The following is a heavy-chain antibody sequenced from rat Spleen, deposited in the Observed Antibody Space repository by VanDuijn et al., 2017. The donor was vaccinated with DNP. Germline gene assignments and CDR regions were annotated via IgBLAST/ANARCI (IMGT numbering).Heavy chain of an antibody. CDR3: ARSDYSDDGCYYGYFDY. Sequence: QVEVKESGPGGVQQCWTLSLSCTVCGFLLDRYGVAGVRKPPGKGLEWIAAVSGGGITYYNSALRSRLGISRDTSKSQVFLRMHSLQAEETAMYFCARSDYSDDGCYYGYFDYWGQGVMVTVSS. CDR1: GFLLDRYG. CDR2: VSGGGIT. D-gene: IGHD1-12*02. J-gene: IGHJ2*01. V-gene: IGHV2S8*01.